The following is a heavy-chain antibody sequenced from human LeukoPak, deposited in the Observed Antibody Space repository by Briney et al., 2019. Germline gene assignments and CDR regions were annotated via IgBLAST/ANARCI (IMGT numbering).Heavy chain of an antibody. D-gene: IGHD3-16*01. CDR3: AREGGCYYGVDD. V-gene: IGHV4-59*12. Sequence: SETLSLTCVDPGVSFSRYNGGWVRQPPGKGLEWIGYIYYNGSTNYNPSLKSRVTMSVDTSNNQFSLKVSSVTAADTAVFYCAREGGCYYGVDDWGQGTMVTVSS. J-gene: IGHJ6*02. CDR2: IYYNGST. CDR1: GVSFSRYN.